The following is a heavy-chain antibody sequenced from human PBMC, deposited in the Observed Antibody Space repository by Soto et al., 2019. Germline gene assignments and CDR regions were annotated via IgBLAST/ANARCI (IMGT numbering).Heavy chain of an antibody. CDR1: GFNFGSYD. CDR2: ISYDGGNK. CDR3: AKDYRGYFDY. D-gene: IGHD3-16*02. J-gene: IGHJ4*02. V-gene: IGHV3-30*18. Sequence: GGSLRLSCAASGFNFGSYDMHWVRQAPGKGLEWVAVISYDGGNKYYAESVKGRLTISRDNSKNTLYVQMNSVRAEDTAVYYCAKDYRGYFDYWGQGTLVTVSS.